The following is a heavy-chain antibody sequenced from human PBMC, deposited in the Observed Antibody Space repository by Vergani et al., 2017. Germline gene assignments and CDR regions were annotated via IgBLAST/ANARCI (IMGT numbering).Heavy chain of an antibody. CDR2: ISYDGSNK. CDR1: GFTFSSYG. Sequence: QVQLVESGGGVVQPGRSLRLSCAASGFTFSSYGMHWVRQAPGKGLEWVAVISYDGSNKYYADSVKGRFTISRDNSKNTLYLQMNSPRAEDTAVYYCAKFVVVPAADAFDIWGQGTMVTVSS. J-gene: IGHJ3*02. V-gene: IGHV3-30*18. D-gene: IGHD2-2*01. CDR3: AKFVVVPAADAFDI.